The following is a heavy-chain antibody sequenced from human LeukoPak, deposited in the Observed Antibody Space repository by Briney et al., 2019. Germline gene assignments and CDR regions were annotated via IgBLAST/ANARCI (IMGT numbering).Heavy chain of an antibody. CDR2: INSGGSTI. Sequence: GGSLRLSCTASRFTFSSYSMNWVRQAPGKGLEWISYINSGGSTIYYADSVKGRFTISRDNAKNALYLQMSSLRDEDTALYYCARYDSNGYYGLWGQGTLVTVSS. V-gene: IGHV3-48*02. CDR3: ARYDSNGYYGL. D-gene: IGHD3-22*01. J-gene: IGHJ4*02. CDR1: RFTFSSYS.